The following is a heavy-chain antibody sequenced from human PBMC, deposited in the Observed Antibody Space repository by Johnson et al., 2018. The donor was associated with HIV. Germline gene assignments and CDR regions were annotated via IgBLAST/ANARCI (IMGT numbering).Heavy chain of an antibody. J-gene: IGHJ3*02. D-gene: IGHD1-1*01. V-gene: IGHV3-30*04. CDR1: GFTFSSYA. CDR2: ISYDGSNK. Sequence: QVQLVQSGGGLVQPGRSLRLSCAASGFTFSSYAMHWVRQAPGKGLEWVAVISYDGSNKYYADSVTGRFTISRDNSKNTLYLQMNSLRAEDTAVYYCARGDIGWNDDFAFDIWGQGTMVTVSS. CDR3: ARGDIGWNDDFAFDI.